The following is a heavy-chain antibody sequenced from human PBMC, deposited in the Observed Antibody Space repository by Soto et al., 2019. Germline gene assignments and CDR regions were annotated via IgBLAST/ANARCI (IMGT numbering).Heavy chain of an antibody. V-gene: IGHV4-4*02. CDR1: GGSISSSNW. CDR3: ASWYYDFWSGSNGSFDY. CDR2: IYHSGST. J-gene: IGHJ4*02. Sequence: PSETLSLTCAVSGGSISSSNWWSWVRQPPGKGLEWIGKIYHSGSTNYNPSLKSRVAISVDKSKNQFSLKLSSVTAADTAVYYCASWYYDFWSGSNGSFDYWGQGTLVTVSS. D-gene: IGHD3-3*01.